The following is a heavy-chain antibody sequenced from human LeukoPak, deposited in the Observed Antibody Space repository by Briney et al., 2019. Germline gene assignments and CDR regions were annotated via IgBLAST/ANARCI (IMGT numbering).Heavy chain of an antibody. Sequence: GGSLRLSCAASGFTFSNYSMNWVRQAPGKGLEWVSSISSSSSYIYYADSVKGRFTISRDNAKNSLYLQMNSLRAEDTAVYYCARWDSSGWYDWLDYWGQGTLVTVSS. CDR2: ISSSSSYI. CDR1: GFTFSNYS. J-gene: IGHJ4*02. CDR3: ARWDSSGWYDWLDY. D-gene: IGHD6-19*01. V-gene: IGHV3-21*01.